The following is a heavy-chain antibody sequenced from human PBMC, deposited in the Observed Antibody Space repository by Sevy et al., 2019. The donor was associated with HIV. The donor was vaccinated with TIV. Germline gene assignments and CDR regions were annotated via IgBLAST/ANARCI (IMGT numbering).Heavy chain of an antibody. J-gene: IGHJ6*02. Sequence: ASVKVSCKASGGTFSSYAISWVRQAPGQGLEWMGGIIPIFGTANYAQKLQGRVTITADESTSTAYMELSSLRSEDTAVYYCARGPVGYLDVSTYYYYGMDVWGQGTTVTVS. CDR1: GGTFSSYA. CDR3: ARGPVGYLDVSTYYYYGMDV. CDR2: IIPIFGTA. D-gene: IGHD2-8*02. V-gene: IGHV1-69*13.